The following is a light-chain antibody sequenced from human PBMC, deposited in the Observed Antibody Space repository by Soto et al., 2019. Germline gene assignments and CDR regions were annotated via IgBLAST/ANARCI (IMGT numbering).Light chain of an antibody. CDR3: QQRLNWPLT. J-gene: IGKJ4*01. V-gene: IGKV3-11*01. CDR2: DAS. CDR1: QSVSSF. Sequence: EIVLTQSPATLSLSPGERATLSCRASQSVSSFFVWYQQKRGQAPRLLIYDASKRATGIPARFSGSGSGTDFTLTSSSLEHEDFAVYYCQQRLNWPLTFGGGTTVEIK.